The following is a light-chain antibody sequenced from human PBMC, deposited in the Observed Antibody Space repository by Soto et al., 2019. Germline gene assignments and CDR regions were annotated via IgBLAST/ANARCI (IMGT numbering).Light chain of an antibody. CDR2: GAS. J-gene: IGKJ2*01. Sequence: EIVLTQSPGTLSLSPGDRATLSCRASQSISSNYLAWYQQKPGQAPRLLIYGASSRATGIPDRFSGSGSGTYFSLTISRLEPEDFSLYYCQQFGSSPLYTFGPGTKLEIK. CDR1: QSISSNY. V-gene: IGKV3-20*01. CDR3: QQFGSSPLYT.